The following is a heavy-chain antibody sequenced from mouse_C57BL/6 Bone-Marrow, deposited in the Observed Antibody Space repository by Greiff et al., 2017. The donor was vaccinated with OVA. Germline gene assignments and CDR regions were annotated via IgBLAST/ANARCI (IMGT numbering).Heavy chain of an antibody. V-gene: IGHV1-49*01. Sequence: LQESGAELVRPGSSVKLSCKASYFAFMASSMTWVKQRPGHGLEWIGSFTMYSDTTEYSEKFKGKATLTANTSSSTAYMELSSLTSEDSAVYYCARASDTCWDFDVWGTGTTVTVSS. D-gene: IGHD2-13*01. J-gene: IGHJ1*03. CDR3: ARASDTCWDFDV. CDR1: YFAFMASS. CDR2: FTMYSDTT.